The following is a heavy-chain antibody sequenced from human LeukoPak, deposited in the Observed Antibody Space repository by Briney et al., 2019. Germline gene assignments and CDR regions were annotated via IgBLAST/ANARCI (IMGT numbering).Heavy chain of an antibody. CDR3: ARHPYHYYDSSGYARFDY. J-gene: IGHJ4*02. CDR1: GGSISSYY. D-gene: IGHD3-22*01. Sequence: NPSETLSLTCTVSGGSISSYYWSWIRQPPGKGLEWIGYIYYSGSTNYNPSLKSRVTISVDTSKNQFSLKLSSVTAADTAVYYCARHPYHYYDSSGYARFDYWGQGTLVTVSS. V-gene: IGHV4-59*08. CDR2: IYYSGST.